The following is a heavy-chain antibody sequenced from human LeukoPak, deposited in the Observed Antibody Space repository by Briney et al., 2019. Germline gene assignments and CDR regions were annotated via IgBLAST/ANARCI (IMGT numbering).Heavy chain of an antibody. CDR1: GGSFSGYY. J-gene: IGHJ4*02. Sequence: SSETLSLTCAVYGGSFSGYYWSWIRQPPRKGLEWIGEINHSGSTNYNPSLKSRFTISVDTSKNQFSLKLSSVTAADTAVYYCARGAPYSSGWYRYFDYWGQGTLVTVSS. CDR3: ARGAPYSSGWYRYFDY. CDR2: INHSGST. D-gene: IGHD6-19*01. V-gene: IGHV4-34*01.